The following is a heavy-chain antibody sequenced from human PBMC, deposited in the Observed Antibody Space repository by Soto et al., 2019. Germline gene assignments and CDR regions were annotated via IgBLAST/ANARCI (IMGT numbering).Heavy chain of an antibody. V-gene: IGHV3-23*01. CDR1: GFTFSSYA. CDR3: AVYYSRAFDI. D-gene: IGHD4-4*01. CDR2: ISGSGGST. Sequence: EVQLLESGGGLVQPGGSLRLSCAASGFTFSSYAMSWVRQAPGKGLEWVSAISGSGGSTYYVDSVKGRFTISRDTSKNTLYLQMNSLSAEDTAVYYCAVYYSRAFDIWGQGKMVTVSS. J-gene: IGHJ3*02.